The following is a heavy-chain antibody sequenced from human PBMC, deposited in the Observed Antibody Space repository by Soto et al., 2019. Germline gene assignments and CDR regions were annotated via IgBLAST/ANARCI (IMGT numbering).Heavy chain of an antibody. CDR1: GGSISSYY. D-gene: IGHD4-17*01. Sequence: PSETLSLTCTVSGGSISSYYWSWIRQPPGKGLEWIGYIYYSGSTNYNPSLKSRVTISIATSNKHLSLHLSSVTAADTAVYYCASQKVSRFYGEVALFDYWGLGTLVAVSS. V-gene: IGHV4-59*12. CDR2: IYYSGST. CDR3: ASQKVSRFYGEVALFDY. J-gene: IGHJ4*02.